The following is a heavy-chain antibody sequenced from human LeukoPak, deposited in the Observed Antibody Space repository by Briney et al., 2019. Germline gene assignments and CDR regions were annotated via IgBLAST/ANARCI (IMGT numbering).Heavy chain of an antibody. D-gene: IGHD2-2*01. V-gene: IGHV1-2*02. CDR1: GYTFTGYY. J-gene: IGHJ6*03. Sequence: ASEKVSCKASGYTFTGYYMHWVRQAPGQGLEWMGWINPNSGGTNYAQKFQGRVTMTRDTSISTAYMDLSSLRSDDTAVYYCARGCQYQLLIYFYYYMDVWGKGTTVTVSS. CDR2: INPNSGGT. CDR3: ARGCQYQLLIYFYYYMDV.